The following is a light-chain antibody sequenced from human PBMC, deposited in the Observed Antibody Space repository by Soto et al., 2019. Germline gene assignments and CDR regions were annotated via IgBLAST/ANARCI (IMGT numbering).Light chain of an antibody. CDR2: DVS. Sequence: QSALTQPRSVSGSPGQSVTISCTGTSSDIGTYDYVSWYQYHPGKAPKLIIYDVSERPSGVPDRFSGSKSGSTASLTISGLQAEDEADYYCCSYAGTYTFWVFGGGTKLTVL. V-gene: IGLV2-11*01. CDR3: CSYAGTYTFWV. J-gene: IGLJ2*01. CDR1: SSDIGTYDY.